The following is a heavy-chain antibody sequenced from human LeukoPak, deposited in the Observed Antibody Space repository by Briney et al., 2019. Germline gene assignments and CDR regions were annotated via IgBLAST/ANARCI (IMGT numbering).Heavy chain of an antibody. CDR3: ALRAQDYKAYHS. CDR2: TIPMFSIA. Sequence: SVKVSCKASGGTFNSYTISWLRQSPGQGPEWMGRTIPMFSIANNPQQFQGRVTIAAEKTTTSAHMELSILSAEDTVVYCGALRAQDYKAYHSWGKGTTVTVSS. J-gene: IGHJ3*01. V-gene: IGHV1-69*02. D-gene: IGHD4-11*01. CDR1: GGTFNSYT.